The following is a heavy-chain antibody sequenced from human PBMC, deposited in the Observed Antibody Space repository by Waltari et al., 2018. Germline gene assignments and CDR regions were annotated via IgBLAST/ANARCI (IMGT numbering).Heavy chain of an antibody. V-gene: IGHV3-7*01. CDR1: GFTFSSYW. CDR2: IKHDGSEK. D-gene: IGHD2-8*01. Sequence: EVQLVESGGGLVQPGGSLRLSCAASGFTFSSYWMSWVRQAPGKGLEWVANIKHDGSEKYDVDSGKGRFTISRDNAKNSLYLQMNSLRAEDTAVYYCARSALMVYAFDYWGQGTLVTVSS. J-gene: IGHJ4*02. CDR3: ARSALMVYAFDY.